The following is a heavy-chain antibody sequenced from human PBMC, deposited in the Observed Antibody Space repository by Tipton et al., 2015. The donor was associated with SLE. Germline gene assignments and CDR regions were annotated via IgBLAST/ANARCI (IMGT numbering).Heavy chain of an antibody. V-gene: IGHV3-48*01. CDR3: ASGGDYGDYEYFQH. CDR1: GFTFSSYS. J-gene: IGHJ1*01. CDR2: ISSSSSTI. Sequence: SLRLSCAASGFTFSSYSMNWVRQAPGKGLEWVSYISSSSSTIYYADSVKGRFTISRDNAKNSLYLQMNSLRVEDTALYYCASGGDYGDYEYFQHWGQGTLVSVSS. D-gene: IGHD4-17*01.